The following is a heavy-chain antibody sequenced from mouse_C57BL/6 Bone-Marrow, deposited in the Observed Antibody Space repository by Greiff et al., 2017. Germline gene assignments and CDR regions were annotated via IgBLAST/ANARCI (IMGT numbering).Heavy chain of an antibody. CDR1: GYSFTGYY. D-gene: IGHD2-1*01. V-gene: IGHV1-42*01. CDR2: INPSTGGT. J-gene: IGHJ3*01. CDR3: ARVGLYGNSSWFAY. Sequence: DVQLQESGPELVKPGASVKISCKASGYSFTGYYMNWVKQSPEKSLEWIGEINPSTGGTTYNQKFKAKATLTVDKSSSTAYMQLKSLTSEDSAVYYCARVGLYGNSSWFAYWGQGTLVTVSA.